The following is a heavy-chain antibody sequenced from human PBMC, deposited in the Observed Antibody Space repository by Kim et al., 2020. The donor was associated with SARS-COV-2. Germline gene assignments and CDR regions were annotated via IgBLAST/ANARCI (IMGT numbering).Heavy chain of an antibody. CDR2: ISGNGDTT. CDR1: GFTLNDYA. Sequence: GGSLRLSCAASGFTLNDYAMSWVRQAPGKGLEWVSSISGNGDTTSYADSVKGRFTIFRDNAKNTLYLQMNSLIAEDTAVYYCAKDRYCADTRCPLDYWGQGTLVTVSS. J-gene: IGHJ4*02. D-gene: IGHD2-8*02. CDR3: AKDRYCADTRCPLDY. V-gene: IGHV3-23*01.